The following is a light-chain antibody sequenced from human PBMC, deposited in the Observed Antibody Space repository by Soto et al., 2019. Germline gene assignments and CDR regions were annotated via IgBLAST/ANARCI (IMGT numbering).Light chain of an antibody. CDR1: SSDVGGYNY. Sequence: QSALTQPASVSGSPGQSITISCTGTSSDVGGYNYVSWYQQHPGKAPKLMIYEVSNRPSGVSNRFSGSKSGNTASLTISVLLAEDEADYYCRSYTSSSPYVLGTGTKVTVL. J-gene: IGLJ1*01. V-gene: IGLV2-14*01. CDR2: EVS. CDR3: RSYTSSSPYV.